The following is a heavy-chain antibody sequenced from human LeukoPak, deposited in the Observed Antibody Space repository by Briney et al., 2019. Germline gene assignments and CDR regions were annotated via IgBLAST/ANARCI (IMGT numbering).Heavy chain of an antibody. V-gene: IGHV1-3*01. CDR2: INAGNGNT. Sequence: ASVKVSCTASGYTFTSYAMHWVRQAPGQRLEWMGWINAGNGNTKYSQKFQGRVTIIRDTSASTAYMELSSLRSEDTAVYYCAREVDTAMVTFDYWGQGTLVTVSS. D-gene: IGHD5-18*01. J-gene: IGHJ4*02. CDR3: AREVDTAMVTFDY. CDR1: GYTFTSYA.